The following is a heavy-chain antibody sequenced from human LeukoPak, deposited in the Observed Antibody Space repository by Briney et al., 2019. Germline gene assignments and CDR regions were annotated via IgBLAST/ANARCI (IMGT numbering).Heavy chain of an antibody. CDR1: GFTFTTYW. CDR3: AKDYFTSYYDSSGYYFPDY. D-gene: IGHD3-22*01. CDR2: IKYDGSTS. V-gene: IGHV3-74*01. J-gene: IGHJ4*02. Sequence: PGGSLRLSCEASGFTFTTYWIHWVRQGPGKGLVWVSRIKYDGSTSNYADSVKGRFTISRDNAKNTVYLQMNSLRVEDTAVYYCAKDYFTSYYDSSGYYFPDYWGQGTLVTVSS.